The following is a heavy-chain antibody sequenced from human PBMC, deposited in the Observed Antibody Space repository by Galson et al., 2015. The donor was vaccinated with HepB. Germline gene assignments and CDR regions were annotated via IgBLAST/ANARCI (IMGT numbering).Heavy chain of an antibody. Sequence: QSGAEVKKPGDSLKISCEGSGYSFPNYWIGWVRQMPGKDLEWMGLIHPGDSDIRHSPSFQGQVTISADKSINTAYLQWSSLKASDTAIYYCARRGRSGSPPTGPFDIWGQGTMVTVSS. CDR1: GYSFPNYW. CDR2: IHPGDSDI. CDR3: ARRGRSGSPPTGPFDI. J-gene: IGHJ3*02. V-gene: IGHV5-51*03. D-gene: IGHD1-26*01.